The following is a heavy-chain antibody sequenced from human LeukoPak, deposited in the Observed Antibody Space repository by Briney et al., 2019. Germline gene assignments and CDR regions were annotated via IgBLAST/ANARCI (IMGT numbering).Heavy chain of an antibody. CDR1: SGSISSGDYY. Sequence: SETLSLTCTVSSGSISSGDYYWSWIRQHPGKGLEWIGYIYYTGYTYYNPSLKSRATIAIDTSKNQFSLKLSPVTAADTAEYYCASMRSGDYVDYWGQGTLVTVSS. J-gene: IGHJ4*02. CDR3: ASMRSGDYVDY. CDR2: IYYTGYT. D-gene: IGHD1-26*01. V-gene: IGHV4-31*03.